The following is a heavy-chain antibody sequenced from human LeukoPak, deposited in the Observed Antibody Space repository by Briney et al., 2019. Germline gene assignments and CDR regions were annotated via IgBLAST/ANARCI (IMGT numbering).Heavy chain of an antibody. D-gene: IGHD5-18*01. CDR2: ISSSSSTI. CDR3: ARVKKGRGYSYGDLAFDI. J-gene: IGHJ3*02. CDR1: GFTFSSYS. Sequence: GGSLRLSCAASGFTFSSYSMNWVRQAPGKGLEWVSYISSSSSTIYYADSVKGRFTISRDNAKNSLYLQMNSLRAEDTAVYYCARVKKGRGYSYGDLAFDIWGQGTMVTVSS. V-gene: IGHV3-48*01.